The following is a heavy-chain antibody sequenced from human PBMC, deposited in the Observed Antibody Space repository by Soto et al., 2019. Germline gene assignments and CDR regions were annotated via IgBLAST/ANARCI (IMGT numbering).Heavy chain of an antibody. D-gene: IGHD3-3*01. CDR3: ARRDDFWSGYFDY. CDR2: IYPGDSDT. Sequence: PGESLKISCKGSGYGFTSYWIVWVRQMPGKGLEWMGIIYPGDSDTRYSPSFQGQVTISADKSISTAYLQWSSLKASDTAMYYCARRDDFWSGYFDYWGQGTLVTVSS. J-gene: IGHJ4*02. V-gene: IGHV5-51*01. CDR1: GYGFTSYW.